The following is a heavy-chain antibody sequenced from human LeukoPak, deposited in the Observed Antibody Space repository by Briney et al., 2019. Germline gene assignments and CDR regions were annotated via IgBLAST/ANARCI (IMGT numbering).Heavy chain of an antibody. J-gene: IGHJ6*02. D-gene: IGHD5-18*01. Sequence: PGGSLRLSCAASGFTVSSNYMSWVRQAPGKGLEWVSVIYSGGSTYYADYVKGRFTISRDNSKNTLYLQMNSLRAEATAVYYCARDRYKGMDVWGQGTTVTVSS. V-gene: IGHV3-66*01. CDR2: IYSGGST. CDR3: ARDRYKGMDV. CDR1: GFTVSSNY.